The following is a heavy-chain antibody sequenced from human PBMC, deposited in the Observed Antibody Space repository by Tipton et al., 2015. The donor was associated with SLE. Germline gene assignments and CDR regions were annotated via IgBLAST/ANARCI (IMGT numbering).Heavy chain of an antibody. J-gene: IGHJ3*02. D-gene: IGHD6-19*01. CDR2: INHSGST. V-gene: IGHV4-34*01. Sequence: TLSLTCAVYGGSFSGYYWSWIRQPPGKGLEWIGEINHSGSTNYNPSLKSRVTISVDTSKIQFSLKLSSVTAADTAVYYCASRGRMIAVAVRHAFDIWGQGTMVTVSS. CDR3: ASRGRMIAVAVRHAFDI. CDR1: GGSFSGYY.